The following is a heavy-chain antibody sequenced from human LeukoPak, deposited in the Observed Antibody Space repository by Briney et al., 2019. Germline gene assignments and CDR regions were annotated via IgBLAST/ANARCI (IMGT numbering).Heavy chain of an antibody. V-gene: IGHV1-18*01. CDR2: ISAYNGNT. Sequence: ASVKVSCKASVGTFSSYLISWVRQAPGQGLEWMGWISAYNGNTNYAYKLQGRVTMTTDTPTSTAYMELRSLRSDDTDVYYCARASPPYSGSFREGFDYWGQGTLVTVSS. CDR3: ARASPPYSGSFREGFDY. D-gene: IGHD1-26*01. CDR1: VGTFSSYL. J-gene: IGHJ4*02.